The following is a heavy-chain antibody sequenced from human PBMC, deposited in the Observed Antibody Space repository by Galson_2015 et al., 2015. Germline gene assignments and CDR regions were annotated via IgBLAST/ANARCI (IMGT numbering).Heavy chain of an antibody. CDR3: ARVSVEIVVVPAALFFDY. J-gene: IGHJ4*02. Sequence: SLRLSCAASGFTVSSNYMSWARQAPGKGLEWVSVIYSGGSIYYADSVKGRFTISRDNSKNTLYLQMNSLRAEDTAVYYCARVSVEIVVVPAALFFDYWGQGTLVTVSS. CDR2: IYSGGSI. D-gene: IGHD2-2*01. V-gene: IGHV3-53*01. CDR1: GFTVSSNY.